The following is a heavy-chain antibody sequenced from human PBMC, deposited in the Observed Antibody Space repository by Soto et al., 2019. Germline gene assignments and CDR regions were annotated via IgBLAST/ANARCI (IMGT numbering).Heavy chain of an antibody. CDR2: IGGSSGST. CDR1: GFTFRSYA. J-gene: IGHJ4*02. V-gene: IGHV3-23*01. Sequence: EVQLLESGGGLLQPGGSLRLSCAASGFTFRSYAMSWVRQAPGKGPEWVSAIGGSSGSTDYADSVKGRFTISRDNSKNTLFLQMNSLRAEDTAVYYCAKDRSSTSCYAFDYWGQGTLVTVSS. CDR3: AKDRSSTSCYAFDY. D-gene: IGHD2-2*01.